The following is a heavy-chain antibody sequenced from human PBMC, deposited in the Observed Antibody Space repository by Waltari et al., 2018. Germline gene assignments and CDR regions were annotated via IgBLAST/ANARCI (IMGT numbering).Heavy chain of an antibody. V-gene: IGHV3-30*18. CDR1: GFLFGNCN. J-gene: IGHJ4*02. Sequence: QFQLVESGGGVVQPGRSLRLSCAASGFLFGNCNMHWGRQTPGQGLQWVAAISHDGSNKDYADSVKSRFTVSRDNSNNTLYLQINSLRADDTGIYFCVKYSGFDYFFDYWGQGTLVTVSS. CDR3: VKYSGFDYFFDY. CDR2: ISHDGSNK. D-gene: IGHD5-12*01.